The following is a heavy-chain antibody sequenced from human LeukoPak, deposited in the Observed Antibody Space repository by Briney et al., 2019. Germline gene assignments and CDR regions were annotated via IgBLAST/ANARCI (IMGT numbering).Heavy chain of an antibody. J-gene: IGHJ3*02. Sequence: ESLKISCKGSGYNFLEYWIGWVRQMPGRGLESMGIIYPGDSDSRYSPSFQGHVTLSVDTSISTVFLQWSSLKASDTAIFYCARRRGVSASSFDIWGQGTMVTVSS. V-gene: IGHV5-51*01. CDR2: IYPGDSDS. CDR3: ARRRGVSASSFDI. D-gene: IGHD3-10*01. CDR1: GYNFLEYW.